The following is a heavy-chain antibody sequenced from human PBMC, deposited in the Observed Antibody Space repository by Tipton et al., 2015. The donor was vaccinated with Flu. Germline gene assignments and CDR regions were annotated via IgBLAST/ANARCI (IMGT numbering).Heavy chain of an antibody. J-gene: IGHJ4*02. CDR3: ARGSTNNKLNN. CDR2: IYHSGST. CDR1: GGSISSYY. Sequence: LRLSCTVSGGSISSYYWSWIRQPPGKGLEWIGYIYHSGSTHYNPSLRSRVTISLDTSKNQFSLKLISVTAADTAVYYCARGSTNNKLNNWGQGTLVTVSS. V-gene: IGHV4-59*01. D-gene: IGHD1/OR15-1a*01.